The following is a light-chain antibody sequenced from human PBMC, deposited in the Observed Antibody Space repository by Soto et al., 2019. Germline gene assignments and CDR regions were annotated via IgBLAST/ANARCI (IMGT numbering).Light chain of an antibody. Sequence: EIVLTQSPGTLSLSPGERATLSCRASQSISSSLAWYQQKPGQAPRLLIYDASDRATGIPARFSGSGSGTEFTLTISSLEPEDFAVYYRQQRDNSPPGMYTFGQGTKLEIK. CDR2: DAS. CDR3: QQRDNSPPGMYT. J-gene: IGKJ2*01. CDR1: QSISSS. V-gene: IGKV3-11*01.